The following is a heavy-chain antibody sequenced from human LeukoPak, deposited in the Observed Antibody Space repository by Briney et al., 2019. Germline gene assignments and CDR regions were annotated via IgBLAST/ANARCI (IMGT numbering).Heavy chain of an antibody. CDR3: ARDRIYCSGGSCYSYWFDP. Sequence: ASVKVSCKASGYTFTGYYMHWVRQAPGQGLEWMGRINPNSGGTNYAQKFQGRVTMTRDTSISTAYMELSRLRSDDTAVYYCARDRIYCSGGSCYSYWFDPWGQGTLVTVSS. J-gene: IGHJ5*02. CDR1: GYTFTGYY. CDR2: INPNSGGT. D-gene: IGHD2-15*01. V-gene: IGHV1-2*06.